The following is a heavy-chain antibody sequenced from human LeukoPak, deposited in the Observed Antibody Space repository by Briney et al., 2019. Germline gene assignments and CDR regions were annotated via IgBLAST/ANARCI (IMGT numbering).Heavy chain of an antibody. D-gene: IGHD3-16*01. CDR3: ARGRDHYDYVWGSYFSYFDY. Sequence: SETPSLTCTVSGGSISSYYWSWIRQPPGKGLEWIGYIYYSGSTNYNPSLKSRVTISVDTSKNQFSLKLSSVTAADTAVYYCARGRDHYDYVWGSYFSYFDYWGQGTLVTVSS. V-gene: IGHV4-59*01. CDR1: GGSISSYY. J-gene: IGHJ4*02. CDR2: IYYSGST.